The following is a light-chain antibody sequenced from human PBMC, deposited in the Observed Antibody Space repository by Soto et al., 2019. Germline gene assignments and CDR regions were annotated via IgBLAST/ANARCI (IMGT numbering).Light chain of an antibody. Sequence: DIQMTQSPSSLSASVGDRVTITCRASQDISNYLSWFQQKPGKAPKLLIYDGSTLETGVPSRFSGSGSGTDFSFTITSLQPEDIATYHCQQYDNVPFTFGQGTRLEI. CDR2: DGS. J-gene: IGKJ5*01. CDR3: QQYDNVPFT. CDR1: QDISNY. V-gene: IGKV1-33*01.